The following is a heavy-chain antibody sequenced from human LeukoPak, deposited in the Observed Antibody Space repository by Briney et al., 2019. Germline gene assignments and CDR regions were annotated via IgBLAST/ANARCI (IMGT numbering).Heavy chain of an antibody. CDR1: GCGFTSYW. V-gene: IGHV5-51*03. J-gene: IGHJ4*02. Sequence: GESLKISFKGSGCGFTSYWIGWVRPMPGKGLEWMGLIYPDDSDTRYSPSFQGQVTISADKSISTAYLQWSSLKASDTAMYYCAIGGDSTTSCYRCFDYWGQGTLVTVSS. D-gene: IGHD2-2*02. CDR3: AIGGDSTTSCYRCFDY. CDR2: IYPDDSDT.